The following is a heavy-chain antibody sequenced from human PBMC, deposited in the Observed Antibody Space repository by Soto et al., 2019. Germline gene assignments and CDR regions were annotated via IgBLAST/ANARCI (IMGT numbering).Heavy chain of an antibody. CDR3: ARGSSSVVYYYYGMDV. V-gene: IGHV6-1*01. Sequence: SHTLSLTCAISGYSVASNSAAWNWIRQSPSRGLEWLGRTYYRSKWYNDYAVSVKSRITINPDTSKNQFSLQLNSVTPEDTAVYYCARGSSSVVYYYYGMDVWGQGTTVTVSS. D-gene: IGHD6-6*01. CDR1: GYSVASNSAA. J-gene: IGHJ6*02. CDR2: TYYRSKWYN.